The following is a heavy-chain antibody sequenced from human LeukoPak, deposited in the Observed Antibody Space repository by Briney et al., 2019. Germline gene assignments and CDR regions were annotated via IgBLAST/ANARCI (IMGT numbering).Heavy chain of an antibody. V-gene: IGHV3-53*01. Sequence: GGSLRLSCAASGFTVSSNYMSWVRQAPGKGLEWVSVIYSGGSTYYADSVKGRFTISRDNSKNTLYLQMNSLRAEDTAVYYCARDSTTYYYGSGSYYSQYYYYGMDVWGQGTTVTVSS. D-gene: IGHD3-10*01. CDR3: ARDSTTYYYGSGSYYSQYYYYGMDV. J-gene: IGHJ6*02. CDR1: GFTVSSNY. CDR2: IYSGGST.